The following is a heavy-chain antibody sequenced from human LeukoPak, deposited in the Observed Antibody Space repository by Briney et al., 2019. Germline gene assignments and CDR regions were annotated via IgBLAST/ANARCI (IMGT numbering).Heavy chain of an antibody. CDR2: MNPNSGNT. J-gene: IGHJ6*02. CDR3: ARAYSSGWLRYYYYRMDV. D-gene: IGHD6-19*01. V-gene: IGHV1-8*01. Sequence: ASVKVSCKASGYTFTSYDINWVRQATGQGLEWMGWMNPNSGNTGYAQKFQGRVTMTRNTSISTAYMELSSLRSEDTAVYYCARAYSSGWLRYYYYRMDVWGQGTKVHGSS. CDR1: GYTFTSYD.